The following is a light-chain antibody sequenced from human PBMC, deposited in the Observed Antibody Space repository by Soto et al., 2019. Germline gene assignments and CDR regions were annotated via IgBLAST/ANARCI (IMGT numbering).Light chain of an antibody. V-gene: IGLV2-11*01. CDR3: CSYAGGYTLV. CDR1: SSGVGGYNY. CDR2: DVS. Sequence: QSALTQPRSVSGSPGQSVTISCTGTSSGVGGYNYVSWYQQHPGKAPKLMIYDVSKRPSGVPDRFSGSKSGNTASLTISGLQAEDEADYYCCSYAGGYTLVFGGGTKVTVL. J-gene: IGLJ2*01.